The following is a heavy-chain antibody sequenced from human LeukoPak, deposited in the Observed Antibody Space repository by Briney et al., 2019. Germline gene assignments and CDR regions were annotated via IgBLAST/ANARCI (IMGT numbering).Heavy chain of an antibody. D-gene: IGHD6-19*01. CDR2: IYYSGST. V-gene: IGHV4-59*01. Sequence: SETLSLTCTVSGGSISSYYWSWIRQPPGKGLEWIEYIYYSGSTNYNPSLKSRVTISVDTSKNQFSLKLSSVTAADTAVYYCARVIASIAVAGKGWFDPWGQGTLVTVSS. J-gene: IGHJ5*02. CDR3: ARVIASIAVAGKGWFDP. CDR1: GGSISSYY.